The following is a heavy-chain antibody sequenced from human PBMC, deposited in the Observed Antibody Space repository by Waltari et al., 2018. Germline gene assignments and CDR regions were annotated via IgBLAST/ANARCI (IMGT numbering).Heavy chain of an antibody. Sequence: QVHLVQSGAEVKKPGASVKVSCKASGYTCTDYFLNWVRQAPGQGLEWMGWINPTSGGTNYAQQVQGRVTMTRDTSISTAYLDLSSLRSDDTAVYYCANMMPFDYWGQGTLVTVSS. D-gene: IGHD2-2*01. J-gene: IGHJ4*02. V-gene: IGHV1-2*02. CDR3: ANMMPFDY. CDR1: GYTCTDYF. CDR2: INPTSGGT.